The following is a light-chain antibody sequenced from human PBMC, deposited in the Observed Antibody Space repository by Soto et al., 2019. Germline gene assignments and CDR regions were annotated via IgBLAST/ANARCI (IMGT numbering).Light chain of an antibody. J-gene: IGLJ3*02. V-gene: IGLV7-43*01. CDR3: ILSYGAAQPWV. Sequence: QTVVTQEPSLTVSPGGTVTLTCASSTGAVTSGSSANWFQQKPGQAPRSLIYSTTNKHSWTPARFSGSLLGGKAALTLSDVQPEYEDEYHCILSYGAAQPWVFGGGTKLTVL. CDR2: STT. CDR1: TGAVTSGSS.